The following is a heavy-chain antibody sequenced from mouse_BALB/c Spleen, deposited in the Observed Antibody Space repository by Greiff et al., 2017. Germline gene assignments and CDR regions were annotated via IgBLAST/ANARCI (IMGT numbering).Heavy chain of an antibody. CDR3: AYYYGSFWYFDV. CDR2: INPSSGYT. V-gene: IGHV1-4*02. D-gene: IGHD1-1*01. Sequence: QVQLQQSAAELARPGASVKMSCKASGYTFTSYTMHWVKQRPGQGLEWIGYINPSSGYTEYNQKFKDKTTLTADKSSSTAYMQLSSLTSEDSAVYYCAYYYGSFWYFDVWGAGTTVTVSS. J-gene: IGHJ1*01. CDR1: GYTFTSYT.